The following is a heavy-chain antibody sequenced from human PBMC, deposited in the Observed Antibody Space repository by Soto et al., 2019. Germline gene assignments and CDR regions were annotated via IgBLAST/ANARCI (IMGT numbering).Heavy chain of an antibody. Sequence: SETLSLTCTVSGGSISSSSYYWGWIRQPPGKGLEWIGSIYYSGSTYYNPSLKSRVTISVDTSKNQFSLKLSSVTAADTAVYYCARLAGEYYDILTGYPSYYYYYMDVWGKGTTVTVSS. CDR1: GGSISSSSYY. CDR2: IYYSGST. V-gene: IGHV4-39*01. J-gene: IGHJ6*03. D-gene: IGHD3-9*01. CDR3: ARLAGEYYDILTGYPSYYYYYMDV.